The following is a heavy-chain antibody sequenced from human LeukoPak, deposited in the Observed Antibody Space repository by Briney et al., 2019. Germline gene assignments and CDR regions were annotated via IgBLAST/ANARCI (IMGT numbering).Heavy chain of an antibody. Sequence: ASVKVSCKASGGTFSSYAISWVRQAPGQGLEWMGGVIPIFGTANYAQKFQGRVTITADESTSTAYMELSSLRSEDTAVYYCARDPDKYSCSSGGYWGQGTLVTVSS. CDR3: ARDPDKYSCSSGGY. V-gene: IGHV1-69*13. CDR1: GGTFSSYA. J-gene: IGHJ4*02. CDR2: VIPIFGTA. D-gene: IGHD6-6*01.